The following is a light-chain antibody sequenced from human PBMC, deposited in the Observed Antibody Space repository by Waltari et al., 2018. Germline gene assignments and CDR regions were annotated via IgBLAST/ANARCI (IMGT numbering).Light chain of an antibody. V-gene: IGLV1-47*01. Sequence: QSVLTQPPSASGTPGQRVTISCSGSSSNIGRNYVYWYQQLPGTAPKLLIYRNKQRPSGVPSQCSCSKSGTSAALAISGLRSEYEADYYCAAWDDSLSVVFGGGTKLTVL. CDR1: SSNIGRNY. J-gene: IGLJ2*01. CDR3: AAWDDSLSVV. CDR2: RNK.